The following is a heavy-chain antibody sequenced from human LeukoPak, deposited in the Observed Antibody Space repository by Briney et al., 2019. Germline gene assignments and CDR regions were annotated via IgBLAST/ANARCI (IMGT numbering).Heavy chain of an antibody. CDR1: GYTFTSYG. Sequence: ASVKVSCKASGYTFTSYGISWVRQAPGQGLEWMGWISAYNGNTNYAQKLQGRVTMTTDTSTGTAYMELRSLRSDDTAVYYCARDLFRVGATTATNDYWGQGTLVTVSS. J-gene: IGHJ4*02. D-gene: IGHD1-26*01. CDR3: ARDLFRVGATTATNDY. V-gene: IGHV1-18*01. CDR2: ISAYNGNT.